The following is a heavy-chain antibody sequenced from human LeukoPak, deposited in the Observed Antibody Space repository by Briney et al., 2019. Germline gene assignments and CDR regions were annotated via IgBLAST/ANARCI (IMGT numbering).Heavy chain of an antibody. J-gene: IGHJ4*02. CDR2: ICYSGST. V-gene: IGHV4-59*01. Sequence: PSETLSLTCTVSGGSISSYYWSWIRQPPGKGLEWIGYICYSGSTNYNPSLKSRVTISVDTSKNQFSLKLSSVTAADTAVYYCARGTSGYRPGHFDYWGQGTLVTVSS. CDR1: GGSISSYY. CDR3: ARGTSGYRPGHFDY. D-gene: IGHD3-22*01.